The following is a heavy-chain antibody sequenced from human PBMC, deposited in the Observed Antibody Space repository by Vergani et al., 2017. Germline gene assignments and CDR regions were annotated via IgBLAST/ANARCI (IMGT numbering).Heavy chain of an antibody. CDR2: IYYSGST. V-gene: IGHV4-39*07. CDR3: ARERVDTAMVEWDAFDI. CDR1: GGSISSSSYY. D-gene: IGHD5-18*01. J-gene: IGHJ3*02. Sequence: QLQLQESGPGLVKPSETLSLTCTVSGGSISSSSYYWGWIRQPPGKGLAWIGSIYYSGSTYYNPSLKSRVTISVATAKNQFSLKLSSVTAADTAVYYFARERVDTAMVEWDAFDIWGQGTMVTVSS.